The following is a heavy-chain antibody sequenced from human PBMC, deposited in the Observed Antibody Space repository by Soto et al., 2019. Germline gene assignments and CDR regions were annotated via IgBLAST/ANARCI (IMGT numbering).Heavy chain of an antibody. Sequence: GGSLRLSCAASGFTFSSYSMNWVRQAPGKGLEWVSYISSSSSTIYYADSVKGRFTISRDNAKNSLYLQMNSLRDEDTAVYYCARDKSSRLGELSFSYWGQGTLVTVPQ. D-gene: IGHD3-16*02. CDR3: ARDKSSRLGELSFSY. V-gene: IGHV3-48*02. CDR2: ISSSSSTI. CDR1: GFTFSSYS. J-gene: IGHJ4*02.